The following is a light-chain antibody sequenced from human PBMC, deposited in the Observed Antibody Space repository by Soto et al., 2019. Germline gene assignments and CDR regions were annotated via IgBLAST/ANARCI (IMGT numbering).Light chain of an antibody. J-gene: IGLJ1*01. CDR3: AAWDNSLNVDV. Sequence: QAVVTQPPSVSGTPGQSVTISCSGRNSNIGSNSVNWYQQLPGTAPKLLIFTDNQRPSGVPDRFSGSKSGTSASLAISGLQPLDEADYYCAAWDNSLNVDVFGTGTKLTVL. V-gene: IGLV1-44*01. CDR1: NSNIGSNS. CDR2: TDN.